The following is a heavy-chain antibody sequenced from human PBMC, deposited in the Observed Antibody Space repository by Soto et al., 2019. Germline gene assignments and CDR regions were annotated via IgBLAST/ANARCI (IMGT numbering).Heavy chain of an antibody. Sequence: GGSLRLSCSASGFAFSSYNMHWVRQAPGKGLERVSTITSTGGTAFYADSVKGRFTISRNNSKNTLYLQMSSLRAEDTAIYYCVKESSPHYDILIGYPTFGSWGQGTLVTSPQ. J-gene: IGHJ4*02. D-gene: IGHD3-9*01. CDR1: GFAFSSYN. V-gene: IGHV3-64D*06. CDR2: ITSTGGTA. CDR3: VKESSPHYDILIGYPTFGS.